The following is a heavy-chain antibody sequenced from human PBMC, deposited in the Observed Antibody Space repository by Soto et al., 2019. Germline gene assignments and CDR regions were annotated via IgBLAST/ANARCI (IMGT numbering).Heavy chain of an antibody. D-gene: IGHD1-26*01. CDR2: INAGNGNT. Sequence: ASVKVSCKASGFTFTNFAMHWVRQAPGQRLEWMGWINAGNGNTKYSQKFQGRVSITRDTSASTAYMELSSLRSEDTAMYYCARGPKNGTYSLSFSDYWGQGPLVTVS. CDR1: GFTFTNFA. V-gene: IGHV1-3*01. CDR3: ARGPKNGTYSLSFSDY. J-gene: IGHJ4*02.